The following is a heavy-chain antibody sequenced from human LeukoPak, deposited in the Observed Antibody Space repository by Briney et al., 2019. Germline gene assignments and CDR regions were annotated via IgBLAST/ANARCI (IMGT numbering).Heavy chain of an antibody. CDR1: GFTFGDYA. CDR2: IRSKAYGGTT. CDR3: TRDVNYYDSSGYYFYYYYYYMDV. J-gene: IGHJ6*03. V-gene: IGHV3-49*04. D-gene: IGHD3-22*01. Sequence: PGGSLRLSCTASGFTFGDYAMSWVRQAPGKGLEWVGFIRSKAYGGTTEYAASVKGRFTISRDDSKSIAYLQMNSLKTEDTAVYYCTRDVNYYDSSGYYFYYYYYYMDVWGKGTTVTISS.